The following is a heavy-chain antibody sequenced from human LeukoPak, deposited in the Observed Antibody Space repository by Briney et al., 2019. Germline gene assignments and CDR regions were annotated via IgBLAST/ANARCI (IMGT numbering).Heavy chain of an antibody. CDR1: GFTFTTHT. J-gene: IGHJ4*02. CDR3: AKYRDGAWTKPNDF. D-gene: IGHD3-16*02. V-gene: IGHV3-23*01. Sequence: GGSLRLSCAASGFTFTTHTMSWVRQVPEKGLEWVSSVGSGMTTFYADSVKGRFTISRDNPKNMLYLQLNSLRAEDTGIYYCAKYRDGAWTKPNDFWGQGTLVTVFS. CDR2: VGSGMTT.